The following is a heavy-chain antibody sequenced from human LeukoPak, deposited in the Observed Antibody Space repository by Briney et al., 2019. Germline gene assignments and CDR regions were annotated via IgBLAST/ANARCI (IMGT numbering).Heavy chain of an antibody. J-gene: IGHJ4*02. V-gene: IGHV4-39*07. D-gene: IGHD1-26*01. CDR1: GGSISSSSYY. CDR3: ARVIVGAQYDY. Sequence: TLSLTCTVSGGSISSSSYYWGWIRQPPGKGLECIGNIYYSGSTSYNPSLKSRVTISLDTSKNQFSLKLSSVTAADTAVYYCARVIVGAQYDYWGQGTLVTVSS. CDR2: IYYSGST.